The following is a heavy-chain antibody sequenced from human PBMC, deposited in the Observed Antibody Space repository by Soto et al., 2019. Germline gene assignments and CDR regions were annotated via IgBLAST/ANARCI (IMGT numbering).Heavy chain of an antibody. CDR3: TRSVTGTIAHFDY. CDR1: GFTFSGSA. J-gene: IGHJ4*02. D-gene: IGHD1-7*01. Sequence: PGGSLRLSCAASGFTFSGSAMHWVRQASGKGLEWVGRIRSKSNSYATAYAASVKGRFTISRDDSKNTAYLQMISLKTEDTAVYCCTRSVTGTIAHFDYWGQGTLVTVSS. V-gene: IGHV3-73*01. CDR2: IRSKSNSYAT.